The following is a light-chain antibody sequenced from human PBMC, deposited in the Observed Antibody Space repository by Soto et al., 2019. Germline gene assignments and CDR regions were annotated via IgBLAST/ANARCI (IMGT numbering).Light chain of an antibody. CDR2: GAS. V-gene: IGKV3-15*01. CDR1: QSVSSN. J-gene: IGKJ2*01. CDR3: QQYNNWPPMYT. Sequence: EIVMTQSPATLSVSPGERATLSCRASQSVSSNLAWYQQKTGQAPRLLIYGASTRATGIPARFSGSGSGTEFTLTISSLQSEDFAVYYCQQYNNWPPMYTFGQATKLEIK.